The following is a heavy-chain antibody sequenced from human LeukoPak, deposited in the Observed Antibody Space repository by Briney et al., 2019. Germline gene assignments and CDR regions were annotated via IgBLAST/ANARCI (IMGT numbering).Heavy chain of an antibody. CDR2: ISRTGSYI. J-gene: IGHJ4*02. V-gene: IGHV3-21*01. CDR3: ARVLETDCRGGSCYSGLDY. Sequence: PGGSLRLSCAASGFTFSSYKMNWVRQAPGRGLEWVSSISRTGSYIYYADSVKGRFTISRDNAQNSLYLQMNSLRVEDTAVYYCARVLETDCRGGSCYSGLDYWGQGTLVTVSS. CDR1: GFTFSSYK. D-gene: IGHD2-15*01.